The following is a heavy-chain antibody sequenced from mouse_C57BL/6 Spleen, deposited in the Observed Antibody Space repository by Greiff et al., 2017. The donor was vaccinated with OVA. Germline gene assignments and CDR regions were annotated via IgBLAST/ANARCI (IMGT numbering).Heavy chain of an antibody. Sequence: VQLQQSGAELARPGASVTMSCKASGYTFTSYTMHWVKQRPGQGLEWIGYINPSSGYTKYNQKFKDKATLTADKSSSTAYMQLSSLTSEDSAVDYCARDGSSYDWYFDVWGTGTTVTVSS. J-gene: IGHJ1*03. V-gene: IGHV1-4*01. CDR3: ARDGSSYDWYFDV. CDR2: INPSSGYT. D-gene: IGHD1-1*01. CDR1: GYTFTSYT.